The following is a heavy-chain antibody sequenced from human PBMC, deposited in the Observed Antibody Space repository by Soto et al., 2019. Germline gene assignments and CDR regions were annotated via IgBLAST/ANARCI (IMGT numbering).Heavy chain of an antibody. J-gene: IGHJ6*02. CDR2: ISSSSYI. CDR3: ARDIVATAHYYYGMDV. Sequence: GGSLRLSCAASGFTFSNAWMNWVRQAPGKGPEWVSSISSSSYIYYADSVKGRFTISRDNAKNSLYLQMNSLRAEDTAVYYCARDIVATAHYYYGMDVWGQGTTVTVSS. CDR1: GFTFSNAW. V-gene: IGHV3-21*01. D-gene: IGHD5-12*01.